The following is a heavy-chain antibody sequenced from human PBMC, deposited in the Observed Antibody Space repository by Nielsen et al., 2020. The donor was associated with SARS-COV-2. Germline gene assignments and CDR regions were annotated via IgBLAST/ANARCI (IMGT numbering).Heavy chain of an antibody. CDR3: ARDRPPLVVVAAMRRGDALDI. D-gene: IGHD2-15*01. CDR2: ISSSSSYI. V-gene: IGHV3-21*01. Sequence: GESLKISCAASGFTFSSYSMNWVRQAPGKGLEWVSSISSSSSYIYYADSVKGRFTISRDNAKNSLYLQMNSLRAEDTAVYYCARDRPPLVVVAAMRRGDALDIWGQGTMVTVSS. CDR1: GFTFSSYS. J-gene: IGHJ3*02.